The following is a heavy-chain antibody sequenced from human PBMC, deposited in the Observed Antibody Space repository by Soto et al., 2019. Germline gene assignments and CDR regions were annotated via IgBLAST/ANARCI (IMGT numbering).Heavy chain of an antibody. D-gene: IGHD4-17*01. J-gene: IGHJ6*02. Sequence: SVKVSCKASGGTFSSYAISWVRQAPGQGLEWMGGIIPIFGTANYAQKFQGRVTIAADKSTSTAYMELSSLRSEDTAVYYCARDDLATVTTWVGGNLSSMDVWGQGTTVTVSS. CDR2: IIPIFGTA. CDR1: GGTFSSYA. V-gene: IGHV1-69*06. CDR3: ARDDLATVTTWVGGNLSSMDV.